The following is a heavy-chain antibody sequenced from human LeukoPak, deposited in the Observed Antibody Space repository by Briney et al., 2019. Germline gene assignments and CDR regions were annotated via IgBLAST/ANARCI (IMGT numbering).Heavy chain of an antibody. D-gene: IGHD6-13*01. J-gene: IGHJ4*02. Sequence: SETLSLTCSVSGGSISSYYWSWVRQPAGKGLEWIGCIYSSGSTNYNPSLNSRVTMSVDTSNNQFSLRLTSVTAADTAVYYCARGTTAAAGIFDCWGQGTLVTVSS. CDR3: ARGTTAAAGIFDC. V-gene: IGHV4-4*07. CDR1: GGSISSYY. CDR2: IYSSGST.